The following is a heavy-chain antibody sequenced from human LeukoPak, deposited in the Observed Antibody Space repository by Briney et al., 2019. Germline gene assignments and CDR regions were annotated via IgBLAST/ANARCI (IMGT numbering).Heavy chain of an antibody. D-gene: IGHD5-18*01. Sequence: PSETLSLTCAVYGGSFSGYYWSWIRQPPGKGLEWIGEINHSGSTNYNPSLKSRVTISVDTSKNQFSLKLSSVTAADTAVYYCARHPGYSYGNPPDYWGQGTLVTVSS. J-gene: IGHJ4*02. V-gene: IGHV4-34*01. CDR1: GGSFSGYY. CDR2: INHSGST. CDR3: ARHPGYSYGNPPDY.